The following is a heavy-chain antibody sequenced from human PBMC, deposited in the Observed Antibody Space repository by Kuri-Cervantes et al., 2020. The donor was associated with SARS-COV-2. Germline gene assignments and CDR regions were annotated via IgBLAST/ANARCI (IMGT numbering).Heavy chain of an antibody. CDR3: ASFGSGWYDDAFDI. CDR2: ISSSSSYT. J-gene: IGHJ3*02. D-gene: IGHD6-19*01. Sequence: GESLKISCAASGFTLSDYYMSWIRQAPGKGLEWVSYISSSSSYTNYADSVKGRFTISRDNAKNSLYLQMNSLRAEDTAVYYCASFGSGWYDDAFDIWGQGTMVTVSS. V-gene: IGHV3-11*03. CDR1: GFTLSDYY.